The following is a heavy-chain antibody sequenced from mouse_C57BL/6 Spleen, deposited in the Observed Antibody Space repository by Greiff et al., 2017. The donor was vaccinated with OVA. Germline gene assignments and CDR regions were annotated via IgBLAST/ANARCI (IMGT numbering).Heavy chain of an antibody. D-gene: IGHD1-1*01. CDR3: AREREYCGSYWYFDV. Sequence: DVQLQESGPGLVKPSQSLSLTCSVTGYSITSGYYWNWIRQFPGNKLEWMGYISYDGSNNYNPSLKNRISITRDTSKNQFVLKLNSVTTEDTATDYCAREREYCGSYWYFDVWGTGTTVTVSS. CDR1: GYSITSGYY. J-gene: IGHJ1*03. V-gene: IGHV3-6*01. CDR2: ISYDGSN.